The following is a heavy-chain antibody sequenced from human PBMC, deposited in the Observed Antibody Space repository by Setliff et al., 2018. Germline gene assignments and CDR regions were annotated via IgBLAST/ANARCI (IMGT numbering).Heavy chain of an antibody. J-gene: IGHJ3*01. Sequence: VGSLRLSCAASGFTFGDFAMTWVRQALGKGLEWVSGIGGRGISTYYADSVKGRFIISRDNSENTLYLQMNSLCPDDTAIYYCVRDGEKMAYDGFAVWGQGTKVTVSS. CDR3: VRDGEKMAYDGFAV. V-gene: IGHV3-23*01. CDR2: IGGRGIST. CDR1: GFTFGDFA.